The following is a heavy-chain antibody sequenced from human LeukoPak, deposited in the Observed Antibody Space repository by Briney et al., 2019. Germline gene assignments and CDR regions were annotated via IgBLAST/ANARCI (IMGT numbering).Heavy chain of an antibody. D-gene: IGHD2-15*01. CDR2: IYYSGST. J-gene: IGHJ5*02. Sequence: SETLSLTCPVSGGSISSYYWSWIRQPPGKGLEWIGYIYYSGSTNYNPSLKSRVTISVDTSKNQCSLKLSSVTAADTAVYYCARGGIRVGYCSGGSCYRWFDPWGQGTLVTVSS. V-gene: IGHV4-59*01. CDR1: GGSISSYY. CDR3: ARGGIRVGYCSGGSCYRWFDP.